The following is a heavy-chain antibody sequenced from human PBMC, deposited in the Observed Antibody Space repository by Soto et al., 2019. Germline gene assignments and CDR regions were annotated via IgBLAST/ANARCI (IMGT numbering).Heavy chain of an antibody. CDR1: GGTFSSYA. Sequence: SVKVSCKASGGTFSSYAISWVQQAPGQGLEWMGGIIPIFGTANYAQKFQGRVTITADESTSTAYMELSSLRSEDTAVYYCARFEVVVAATPGAFDIWGQGTMVTVSS. CDR3: ARFEVVVAATPGAFDI. CDR2: IIPIFGTA. J-gene: IGHJ3*02. D-gene: IGHD2-15*01. V-gene: IGHV1-69*13.